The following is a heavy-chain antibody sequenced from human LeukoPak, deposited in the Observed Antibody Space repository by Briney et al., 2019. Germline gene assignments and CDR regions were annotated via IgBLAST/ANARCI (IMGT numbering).Heavy chain of an antibody. V-gene: IGHV3-23*01. CDR2: ISDSGGRT. Sequence: GGSLRLSCAVSGITLSNYGMSWVRQAPGKGLEWVAGISDSGGRTNYADSVRGRFTISRDNSRNTLYLQMNSLRAEDTAVYYCTRRGGGYDFDYWGQGTLVIVSS. CDR3: TRRGGGYDFDY. J-gene: IGHJ4*02. D-gene: IGHD5-12*01. CDR1: GITLSNYG.